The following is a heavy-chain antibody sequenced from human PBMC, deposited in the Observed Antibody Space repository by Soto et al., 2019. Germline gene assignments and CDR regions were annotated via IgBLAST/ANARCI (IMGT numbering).Heavy chain of an antibody. CDR3: AKSTGGTANGMGV. CDR2: ISWNSGTI. V-gene: IGHV3-9*01. D-gene: IGHD2-8*02. Sequence: PGGSLRLSCAASGVPFSSYGMHWVRQAPGKGLEWVSGISWNSGTIGYADSVKGRFTISRDNAKNSLYLQMNSLRAEDTALYYCAKSTGGTANGMGVWGQGTTVTVS. CDR1: GVPFSSYG. J-gene: IGHJ6*02.